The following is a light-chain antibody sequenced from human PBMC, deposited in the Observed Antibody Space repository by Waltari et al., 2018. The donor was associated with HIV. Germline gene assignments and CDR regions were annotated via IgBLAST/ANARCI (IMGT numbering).Light chain of an antibody. CDR1: QSLLHSNGYHY. CDR3: MQAQLPPLT. Sequence: IVMTQSPLSLPVTPGEPASISCRSSQSLLHSNGYHYLEWYLPKPGQSQQVLIDLCTSQTSVLSDMCSGSGSTEDTTLNSSREEDEDVSVYCRMQAQLPPLTFGGGTKVEIK. V-gene: IGKV2-28*01. J-gene: IGKJ4*01. CDR2: LCT.